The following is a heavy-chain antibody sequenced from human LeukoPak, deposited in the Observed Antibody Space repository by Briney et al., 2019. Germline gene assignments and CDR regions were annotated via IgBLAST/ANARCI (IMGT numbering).Heavy chain of an antibody. V-gene: IGHV4-39*07. CDR1: GGSITSIYYY. CDR3: ARPLAATGKHRFDP. Sequence: SETLSLTCTVSGGSITSIYYYWGWIRQPPGKGLEWIGSISYSESTYYNPSLKSRVTISLDTSTNQFSLKLSSVTAADTAVYYCARPLAATGKHRFDPWGQGTLVTVSS. D-gene: IGHD6-13*01. J-gene: IGHJ5*02. CDR2: ISYSEST.